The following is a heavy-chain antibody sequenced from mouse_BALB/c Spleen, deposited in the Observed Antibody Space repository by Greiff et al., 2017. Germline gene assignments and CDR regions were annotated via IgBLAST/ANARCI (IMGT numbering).Heavy chain of an antibody. CDR3: TRRSPDGYLGYAMDY. V-gene: IGHV1-5*01. J-gene: IGHJ4*01. D-gene: IGHD2-3*01. CDR2: IYPGNSDT. Sequence: VQLQQSGTVLARPGASVKMSCKASDYTFTSYWMHWVKQRPGQGLEWIGAIYPGNSDTSYNQKFKGKAKLTAVTSTSTAYMELSSLTNEDSAVYYCTRRSPDGYLGYAMDYWGQGTSVTVSS. CDR1: DYTFTSYW.